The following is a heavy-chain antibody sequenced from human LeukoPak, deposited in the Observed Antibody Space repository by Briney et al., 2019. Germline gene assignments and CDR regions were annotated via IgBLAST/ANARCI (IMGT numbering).Heavy chain of an antibody. CDR3: AVFGYGSVSRDY. Sequence: PGGSLRLSSEASGFSFSSSSMSWVRQAPGKGLEWVSYISTSGSRIYYADSVKGRFTISRDNAKNSLYMQMNSLRDEDTAVYYCAVFGYGSVSRDYWGQGTLVTVSS. CDR1: GFSFSSSS. V-gene: IGHV3-48*02. J-gene: IGHJ4*02. CDR2: ISTSGSRI. D-gene: IGHD3-10*01.